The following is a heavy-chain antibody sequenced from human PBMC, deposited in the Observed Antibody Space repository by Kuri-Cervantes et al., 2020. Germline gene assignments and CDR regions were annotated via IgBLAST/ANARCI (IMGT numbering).Heavy chain of an antibody. Sequence: GSLRLSCTVSGGSISSSSYYWGWIRQPPGKGLEWIGSIYYSGSTYYNPSLKNRVTMSVDTSKNQFSLKLSSVTAADTAVYYCASGGPMIVVVITTEHFQHWGQGTLVTVSS. CDR1: GGSISSSSYY. CDR2: IYYSGST. CDR3: ASGGPMIVVVITTEHFQH. V-gene: IGHV4-39*01. J-gene: IGHJ1*01. D-gene: IGHD3-22*01.